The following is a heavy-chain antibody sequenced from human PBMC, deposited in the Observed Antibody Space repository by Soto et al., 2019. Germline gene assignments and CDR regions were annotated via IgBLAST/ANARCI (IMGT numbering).Heavy chain of an antibody. CDR3: SKVPGYDYVWGTYYYFDY. V-gene: IGHV3-23*01. J-gene: IGHJ4*02. D-gene: IGHD3-16*01. CDR2: ISGGGSST. Sequence: GGSLRLSCAASGFTFNNYAMSWVRQAPGKGLEWVSSISGGGSSTYYADSVKVRFTISRDNSKNTLYLQMNSLRAEDTAVYYCSKVPGYDYVWGTYYYFDYWGLGAQVTVSS. CDR1: GFTFNNYA.